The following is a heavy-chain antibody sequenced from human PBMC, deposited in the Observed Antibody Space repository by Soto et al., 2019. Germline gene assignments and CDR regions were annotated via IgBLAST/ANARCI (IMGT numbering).Heavy chain of an antibody. CDR1: GFTFSDYY. Sequence: PGGSLRLSCAASGFTFSDYYMSWIRQAPGRGLEWVSYISSGGSTIYYADSVKGRFTISRDNAKNSLYLQMNSLRAEDTAVYYCASPYYYDSSGYRYAVDYWGQGTLVPSPQ. CDR2: ISSGGSTI. D-gene: IGHD3-22*01. J-gene: IGHJ4*02. CDR3: ASPYYYDSSGYRYAVDY. V-gene: IGHV3-11*01.